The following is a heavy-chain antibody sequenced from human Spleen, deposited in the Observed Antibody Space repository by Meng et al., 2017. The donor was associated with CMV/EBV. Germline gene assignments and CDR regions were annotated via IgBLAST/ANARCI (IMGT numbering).Heavy chain of an antibody. CDR3: ARGCNTISCPFDY. J-gene: IGHJ4*02. V-gene: IGHV1-69*05. D-gene: IGHD2-2*01. CDR2: IIPVYGTT. CDR1: GGTFSSYL. Sequence: CKASGGTFSSYLITWVRQAPGQGLEWMGGIIPVYGTTKYAQDFQGRVTITTDASTSTVSLELSNLRSDDTAVYYCARGCNTISCPFDYWGQGTLVTVSS.